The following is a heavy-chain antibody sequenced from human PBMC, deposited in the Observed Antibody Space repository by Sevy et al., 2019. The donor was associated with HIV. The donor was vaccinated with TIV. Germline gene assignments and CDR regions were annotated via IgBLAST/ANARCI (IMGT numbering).Heavy chain of an antibody. CDR1: GFTFSSYA. J-gene: IGHJ4*02. D-gene: IGHD3-22*01. Sequence: GGSLRLSCAASGFTFSSYAMSWVRQAPGKGLEWVSAISGSGGSTYYADSVKGRFTISRDNSKNTLYLQMNSLRAEDTAVYYCVTGSSGTDFDYWGQGTLVTVSS. V-gene: IGHV3-23*01. CDR2: ISGSGGST. CDR3: VTGSSGTDFDY.